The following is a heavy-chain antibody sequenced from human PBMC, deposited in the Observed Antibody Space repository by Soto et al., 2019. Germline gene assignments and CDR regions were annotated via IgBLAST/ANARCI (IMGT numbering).Heavy chain of an antibody. CDR3: ASLSSSGGLVDY. CDR2: ISYDGSNK. J-gene: IGHJ4*02. Sequence: GGSLRLSCAASGFTFSSYAMHWVRQAPGKGLEWVAVISYDGSNKYYADSVKGRFTISRDNSKNTLYLQMNSLRAEDTAVYYCASLSSSGGLVDYWGQGTLVTVSS. V-gene: IGHV3-30-3*01. CDR1: GFTFSSYA. D-gene: IGHD6-6*01.